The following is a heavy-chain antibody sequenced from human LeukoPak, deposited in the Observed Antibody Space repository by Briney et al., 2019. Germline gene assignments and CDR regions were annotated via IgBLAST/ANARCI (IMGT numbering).Heavy chain of an antibody. D-gene: IGHD5-18*01. CDR1: GFTFSSNS. Sequence: PGGSLRLSCAASGFTFSSNSMNWVRQGPGKGLEWVSYISSSSSYIYYADSVKGRFTISRDNAKNSLYLQMNSLRAEDTAVYYCARDRIVDTAMVLEANDAFDIWGQGTMVTVSS. CDR2: ISSSSSYI. V-gene: IGHV3-21*01. CDR3: ARDRIVDTAMVLEANDAFDI. J-gene: IGHJ3*02.